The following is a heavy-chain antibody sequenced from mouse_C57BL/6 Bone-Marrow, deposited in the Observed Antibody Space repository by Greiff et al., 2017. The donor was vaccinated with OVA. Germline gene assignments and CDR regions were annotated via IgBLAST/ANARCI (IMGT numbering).Heavy chain of an antibody. D-gene: IGHD2-3*01. J-gene: IGHJ3*01. V-gene: IGHV1-19*01. Sequence: EVQLQQSGPVLVKPGASVKMSCKASGYTFTDYYMNWVKQSHGKSLEWIGVINPYNGGTSYNQKFKGKATLTVDKSSSTAYMELNSLTSEDSAVYYCARFPLYDLLLAYWGQGTLVTVSA. CDR1: GYTFTDYY. CDR2: INPYNGGT. CDR3: ARFPLYDLLLAY.